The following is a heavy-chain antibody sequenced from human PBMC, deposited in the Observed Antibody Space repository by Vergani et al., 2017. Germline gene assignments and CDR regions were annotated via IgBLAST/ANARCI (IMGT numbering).Heavy chain of an antibody. CDR1: GGSFTSYH. Sequence: QVQLQQWGGGLLKPSETLSLTCVVNGGSFTSYHWTWIRQSPGEGMEWVGDIDHTGRPDYNPSLKCRLTMSVDKSRNQFSLTHNSVTATDTALYFCARVNTETNVHLYYYYYMDVWGQGTAVTVS. CDR2: IDHTGRP. CDR3: ARVNTETNVHLYYYYYMDV. J-gene: IGHJ6*03. V-gene: IGHV4-34*01. D-gene: IGHD4-11*01.